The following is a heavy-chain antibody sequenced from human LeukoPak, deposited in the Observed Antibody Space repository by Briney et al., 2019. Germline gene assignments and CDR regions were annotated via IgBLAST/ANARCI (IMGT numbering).Heavy chain of an antibody. V-gene: IGHV1-2*02. CDR3: ARGLDVLRFLEANYYYYMDV. J-gene: IGHJ6*03. CDR1: GYTFTGYY. CDR2: INPNSGGT. D-gene: IGHD3-3*01. Sequence: ASVKVSCKASGYTFTGYYMHWVRQAPGQGLEWMGWINPNSGGTNYAQKFQGRVTMTRDTSISTAYMELSRLRSDDTAVYYCARGLDVLRFLEANYYYYMDVWGKGTTVTVSS.